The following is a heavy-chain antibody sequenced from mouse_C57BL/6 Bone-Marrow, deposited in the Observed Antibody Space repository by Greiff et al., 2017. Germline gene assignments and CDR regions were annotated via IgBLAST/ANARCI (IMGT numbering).Heavy chain of an antibody. CDR1: GYTFTSYW. Sequence: QVQLQQPGTELVKPGASVKLSCKASGYTFTSYWMHWVKQRPGQGLEWIGNINPSNGGTNYNEKFQSKATLTVDKSSSTAYVQLSSLTSEDSAVYYGARGRDYDVWYFDVWGTGTTVTVSS. D-gene: IGHD2-4*01. V-gene: IGHV1-53*01. J-gene: IGHJ1*03. CDR2: INPSNGGT. CDR3: ARGRDYDVWYFDV.